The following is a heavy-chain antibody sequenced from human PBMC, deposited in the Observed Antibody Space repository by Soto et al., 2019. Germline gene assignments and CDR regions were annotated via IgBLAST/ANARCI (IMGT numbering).Heavy chain of an antibody. CDR2: ISAYNGNT. J-gene: IGHJ6*03. CDR1: GYTFTSYG. D-gene: IGHD1-26*01. CDR3: ARIRQWEVDSLRNYYYMDV. Sequence: QVQLVQSGAEVKKPGASVKVSCKASGYTFTSYGISWVRQAPGQGLEWMGWISAYNGNTNYAQQLQGRVTITTDTATSTACMELRSLRSDDTAVYYCARIRQWEVDSLRNYYYMDVWGKGTTVTVSS. V-gene: IGHV1-18*01.